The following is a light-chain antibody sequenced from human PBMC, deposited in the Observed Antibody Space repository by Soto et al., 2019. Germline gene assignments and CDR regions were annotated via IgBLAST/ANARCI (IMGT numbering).Light chain of an antibody. CDR1: QDISNF. J-gene: IGKJ3*01. CDR3: LQHNSYPRT. CDR2: LAS. Sequence: DIQMTESPSAMCASVGGIVCSCCRASQDISNFLAGLQQKPGNVPKRLIYLASSLLSGVPSRFSGSGSGTEFTLTISSLQPEDFATYYCLQHNSYPRTVGPGTEVDI. V-gene: IGKV1-17*03.